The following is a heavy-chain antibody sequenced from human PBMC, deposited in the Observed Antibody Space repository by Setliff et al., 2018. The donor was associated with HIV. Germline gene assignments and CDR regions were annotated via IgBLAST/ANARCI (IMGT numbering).Heavy chain of an antibody. J-gene: IGHJ4*02. Sequence: PSETLSLTCAVYGGSFSGSYWSWIRQPPGKGLEWIGELNYDGVTNHNPSLRSRVTISVDTSRKQWSLRLNSVTAADTAVYYCATTYCRGADRPQMYDYWGQGTLVTVSS. CDR3: ATTYCRGADRPQMYDY. V-gene: IGHV4-34*01. CDR1: GGSFSGSY. CDR2: LNYDGVT. D-gene: IGHD2-15*01.